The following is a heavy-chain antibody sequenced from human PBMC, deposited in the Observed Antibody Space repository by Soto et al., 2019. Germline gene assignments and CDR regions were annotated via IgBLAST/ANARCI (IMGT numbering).Heavy chain of an antibody. CDR1: GYTFTSYD. CDR3: ARDYIGSDPQSNYMDV. CDR2: MNPNSGNT. J-gene: IGHJ6*03. Sequence: QVQLVQSGAEVKKPGASVKVSCKASGYTFTSYDINWVRQATGQGLEWMGWMNPNSGNTGYAQKFQGRVTMTRNTSISTAYMEPSSLRSEDTAVYYCARDYIGSDPQSNYMDVWGKGTTVTVSS. V-gene: IGHV1-8*01. D-gene: IGHD2-2*02.